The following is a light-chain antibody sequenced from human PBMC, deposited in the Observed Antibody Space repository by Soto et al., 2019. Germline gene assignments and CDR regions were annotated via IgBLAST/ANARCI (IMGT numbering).Light chain of an antibody. CDR1: QSVTTV. J-gene: IGKJ1*01. V-gene: IGKV3-11*01. Sequence: EIVLTQSPATLSLSPGERATLSCRASQSVTTVLGWYQQKSGQAPRLLISDASNRATGIPARFSGSGSGTDFTLTISSLEPEDSAVYYCQPPSSWWTFDEGPNMEIK. CDR3: QPPSSWWT. CDR2: DAS.